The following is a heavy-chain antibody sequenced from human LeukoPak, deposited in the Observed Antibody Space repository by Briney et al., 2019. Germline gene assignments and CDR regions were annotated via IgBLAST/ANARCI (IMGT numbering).Heavy chain of an antibody. CDR2: IYYSGST. J-gene: IGHJ4*02. CDR3: ARQGVGYCTNGVRPYYFDY. CDR1: GGSVNSVSYY. V-gene: IGHV4-39*01. Sequence: SETLSLTCTVSGGSVNSVSYYWSWIRQPPGKGLEWIGGIYYSGSTYYNPSLKSRVTISVDTSKNQFSLKLSSVTAADTAVYYCARQGVGYCTNGVRPYYFDYWGQGTLVTVSS. D-gene: IGHD2-8*01.